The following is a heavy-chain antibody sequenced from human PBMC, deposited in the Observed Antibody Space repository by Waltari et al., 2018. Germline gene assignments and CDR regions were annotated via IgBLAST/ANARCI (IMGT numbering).Heavy chain of an antibody. Sequence: QLQLQESGPGLVKPSETLSLTCTVSGDSISKTTYYWGWIRQPPGKGLEWIGSFYYGGSTYYNPSLKSRITISVDTSKNQFSLHLSSVSAADTAVYYCARPGRVGGGSLTGFDYWGQGILVTVSS. D-gene: IGHD2-15*01. J-gene: IGHJ4*02. V-gene: IGHV4-39*07. CDR3: ARPGRVGGGSLTGFDY. CDR2: FYYGGST. CDR1: GDSISKTTYY.